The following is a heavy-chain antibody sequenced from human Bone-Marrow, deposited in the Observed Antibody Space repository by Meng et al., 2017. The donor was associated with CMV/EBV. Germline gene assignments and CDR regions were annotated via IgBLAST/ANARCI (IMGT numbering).Heavy chain of an antibody. Sequence: ETLSLTCTVSGGSISSDTHYWGWIRQPPGKGLEWVSGINWNGGSTGYADSVKGRFTISRDNAKNSLYLQMNSLRAEDTALYYCARTQYNWNDVALSNFAYWGQGPLVTVSS. D-gene: IGHD1-20*01. V-gene: IGHV3-20*04. CDR2: INWNGGST. CDR3: ARTQYNWNDVALSNFAY. CDR1: GGSISSDTHY. J-gene: IGHJ4*02.